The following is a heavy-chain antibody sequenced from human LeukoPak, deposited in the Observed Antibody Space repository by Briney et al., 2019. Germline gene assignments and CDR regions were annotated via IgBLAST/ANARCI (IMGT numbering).Heavy chain of an antibody. CDR3: AKVVDFWSGYQHWFDP. Sequence: PGGSLRLSCAASGFTFSSYGMHWVRQAPGKGLEWVAFIRYDGSNKYYADSVKGRFTFSRDNSKNTLYLQMNSLRAEDTAVYYCAKVVDFWSGYQHWFDPWGQGTLVTVSS. V-gene: IGHV3-30*02. CDR2: IRYDGSNK. CDR1: GFTFSSYG. D-gene: IGHD3-3*01. J-gene: IGHJ5*02.